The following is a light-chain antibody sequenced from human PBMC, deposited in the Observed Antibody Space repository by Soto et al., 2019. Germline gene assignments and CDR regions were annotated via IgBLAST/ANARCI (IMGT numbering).Light chain of an antibody. CDR2: EVS. V-gene: IGLV2-14*01. Sequence: QSVLTQPASVSGSPGQSITISCTGTSSDVGGYNYVSWYQQHPGKAPKLMIYEVSNRPSGVSNRFSGSKSGNTASLTISGLQAEDEADYYCSSYTSSSTRVFGTGITVTVL. CDR3: SSYTSSSTRV. J-gene: IGLJ1*01. CDR1: SSDVGGYNY.